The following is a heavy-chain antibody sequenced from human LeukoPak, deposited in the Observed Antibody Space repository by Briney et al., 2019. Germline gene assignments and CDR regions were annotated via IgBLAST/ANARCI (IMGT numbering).Heavy chain of an antibody. CDR1: GESLNSYY. Sequence: PSETLSLTCAVYGESLNSYYWSWVRQPPGEGLEWIGEIYESGTTEYNPSLKCRVTISMVPSKQQFSLSLSSVTAADTAVYYCARGAWATRLGSWGLGTPVIVSS. D-gene: IGHD2-15*01. CDR3: ARGAWATRLGS. V-gene: IGHV4-34*01. CDR2: IYESGTT. J-gene: IGHJ4*02.